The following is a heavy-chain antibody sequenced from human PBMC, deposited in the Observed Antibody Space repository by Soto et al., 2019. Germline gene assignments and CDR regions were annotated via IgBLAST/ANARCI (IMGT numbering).Heavy chain of an antibody. Sequence: EVQLVESGGGLVQPGGSLRLSCAASGFTVSSNYMSWVRQAPGKGLEWVSVTYSGGSTYYADSVKGRFTISRHNSKNTLYLQMNSLRAEDTAVYYCARVCPSIAAAGTPYYFDYWGQGTLVTVSS. J-gene: IGHJ4*02. CDR1: GFTVSSNY. D-gene: IGHD6-13*01. CDR3: ARVCPSIAAAGTPYYFDY. CDR2: TYSGGST. V-gene: IGHV3-53*04.